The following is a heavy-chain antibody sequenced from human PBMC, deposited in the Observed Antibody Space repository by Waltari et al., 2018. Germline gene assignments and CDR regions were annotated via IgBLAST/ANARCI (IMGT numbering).Heavy chain of an antibody. Sequence: QLQLQESGPGLVKPSETLSLTCTVSGGSISSIRYYWGWIRQPPGKGLEWIGNIYYSGRTYYNPSLKSRVTISVDMSENQFSLKLSSVTAADTAVYYCARTFHGGSAEYYYYYMDVWGKGTTVTISS. V-gene: IGHV4-39*07. CDR1: GGSISSIRYY. CDR2: IYYSGRT. CDR3: ARTFHGGSAEYYYYYMDV. J-gene: IGHJ6*03. D-gene: IGHD3-16*01.